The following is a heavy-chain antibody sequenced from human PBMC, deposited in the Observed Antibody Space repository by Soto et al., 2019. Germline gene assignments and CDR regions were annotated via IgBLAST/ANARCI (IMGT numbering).Heavy chain of an antibody. V-gene: IGHV1-2*02. J-gene: IGHJ3*02. D-gene: IGHD3-22*01. CDR1: GYTFTGYY. CDR2: MNPNSGGT. CDR3: ARAPQYYYDSSGYFVDAFDI. Sequence: ASVKVSCKASGYTFTGYYMHWVRQAPGQGLEWMGWMNPNSGGTNYAQKFQGRVTMTRDTSISTAYMELSRLRSDDTAVYYCARAPQYYYDSSGYFVDAFDIWGQGTMVTVSS.